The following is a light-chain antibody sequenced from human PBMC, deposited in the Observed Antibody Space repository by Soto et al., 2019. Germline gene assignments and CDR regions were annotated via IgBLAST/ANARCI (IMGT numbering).Light chain of an antibody. J-gene: IGLJ2*01. CDR2: GNS. V-gene: IGLV1-40*01. CDR3: QSYDSSLSGSYVV. CDR1: SSNIGAGYD. Sequence: QSVLTQPPSVSGAPGQRVTISCTGSSSNIGAGYDVHWYQQLPGTAPKLLIYGNSNRPSGVPDRFSGSKSGTSVSLAITGLQAEDEADYYCQSYDSSLSGSYVVFGGGTKLTVL.